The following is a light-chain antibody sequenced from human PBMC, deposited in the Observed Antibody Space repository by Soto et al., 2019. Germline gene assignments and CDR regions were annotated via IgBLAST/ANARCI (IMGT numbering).Light chain of an antibody. V-gene: IGKV1-12*01. CDR3: QKYDSVLLI. CDR2: DAS. J-gene: IGKJ4*01. CDR1: QDISTW. Sequence: DIQMTQSPSSVSASVGDRVTITCRASQDISTWLAWYQQKPWKAPKLLIYDASSLESGVPSRFSGSGSGTEFTLTISSLQPEDVATYYCQKYDSVLLIFGGGTKVDIK.